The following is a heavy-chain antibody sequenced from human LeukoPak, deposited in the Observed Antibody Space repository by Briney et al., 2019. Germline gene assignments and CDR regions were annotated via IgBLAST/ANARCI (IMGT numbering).Heavy chain of an antibody. CDR3: ARELIILGYCSSTSCYENDALDI. D-gene: IGHD2-2*01. Sequence: GASVKVSCKASGYTFTSYGISWVRQAPGQGLEWMGIINPSGGSTSYAQKFQGRVTMTRDTSTSTVYMELSSLRSEDTAVYYCARELIILGYCSSTSCYENDALDIWGQGTMVTVSS. J-gene: IGHJ3*02. CDR1: GYTFTSYG. V-gene: IGHV1-46*01. CDR2: INPSGGST.